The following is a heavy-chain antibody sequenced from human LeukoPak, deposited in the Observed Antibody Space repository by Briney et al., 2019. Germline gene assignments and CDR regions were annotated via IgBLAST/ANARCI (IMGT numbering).Heavy chain of an antibody. V-gene: IGHV3-48*01. Sequence: GGSLRLSCAVSGFTFSSYSMTWVRQAPGKGLEWVSYISSTSSTVYYADSVKGRFTISRDNVKNSLYLQMNSLRAEDTAVYYCARGQGQLRLGELSTWGYAFDIWGQGTMVTVSS. CDR2: ISSTSSTV. CDR1: GFTFSSYS. D-gene: IGHD3-16*02. J-gene: IGHJ3*02. CDR3: ARGQGQLRLGELSTWGYAFDI.